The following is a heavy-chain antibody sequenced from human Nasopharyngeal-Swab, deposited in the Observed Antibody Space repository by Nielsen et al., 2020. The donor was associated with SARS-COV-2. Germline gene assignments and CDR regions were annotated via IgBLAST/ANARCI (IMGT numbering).Heavy chain of an antibody. V-gene: IGHV1-18*01. J-gene: IGHJ4*02. CDR1: GYTFTNYG. CDR3: ATDHWNRFDY. D-gene: IGHD1-1*01. CDR2: VSPLNGRT. Sequence: ASVKVSCKAFGYTFTNYGVSWVRQAPGQGLEWMGWVSPLNGRTNYIQKFQGRIIMTTDTSTNTAFMELTDLTSDDTAVYYCATDHWNRFDYWGQGTQVTVSS.